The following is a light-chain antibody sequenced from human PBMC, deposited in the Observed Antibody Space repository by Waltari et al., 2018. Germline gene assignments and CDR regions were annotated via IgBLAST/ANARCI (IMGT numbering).Light chain of an antibody. CDR3: QQYNKWPT. J-gene: IGKJ4*01. CDR1: QSVNLD. Sequence: EIVMTQSPATLSVSPGERATLSCRASQSVNLDLVGYQHKPGQAPRLLIYGASNRATGIPARFSGGGSGTEFTLTISGLQSEDSAVYYCQQYNKWPTFGGGTKVEIK. CDR2: GAS. V-gene: IGKV3-15*01.